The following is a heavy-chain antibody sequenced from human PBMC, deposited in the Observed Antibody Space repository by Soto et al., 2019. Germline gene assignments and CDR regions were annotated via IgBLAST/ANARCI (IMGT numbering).Heavy chain of an antibody. CDR2: ISYDGSNK. CDR3: ARDSDSGYEFEY. CDR1: GFTFSSYA. Sequence: QVQLVESGGGVVQTGRSLRLSCAASGFTFSSYAMHWVRQAPGKGLEWVAVISYDGSNKYYADSVKGRFTISRDNSKNTLYLQMNSLRAEDTAVYYCARDSDSGYEFEYWGQGTLVTVSS. D-gene: IGHD5-12*01. V-gene: IGHV3-30-3*01. J-gene: IGHJ4*02.